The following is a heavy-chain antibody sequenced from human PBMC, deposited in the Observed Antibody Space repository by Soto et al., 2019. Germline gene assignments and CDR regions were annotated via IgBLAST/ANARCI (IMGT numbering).Heavy chain of an antibody. J-gene: IGHJ5*02. V-gene: IGHV4-4*07. Sequence: LSLTCTVSGGSVSSYYWSWIRQPAGKGLEWIGRLYTSGNTNYNPSLKSRVTMSLDTSKNQSSLKRSSVSAADTAEYLCERDSTVWVEPWGQGTLATVSS. CDR2: LYTSGNT. CDR1: GGSVSSYY. D-gene: IGHD4-4*01. CDR3: ERDSTVWVEP.